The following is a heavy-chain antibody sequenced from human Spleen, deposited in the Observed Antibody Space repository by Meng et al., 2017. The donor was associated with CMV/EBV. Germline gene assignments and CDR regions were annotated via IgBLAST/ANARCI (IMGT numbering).Heavy chain of an antibody. V-gene: IGHV3-15*01. J-gene: IGHJ5*02. CDR1: GFTFGDYA. D-gene: IGHD6-13*01. Sequence: GESLKISCTTSGFTFGDYAMSWVRQAPGKGLEWVGRTKSKTDGGTTDYAAPVKGRFTISRDDSKNTLYLQMNSLKTEDTAVYYCTTEAYSSSWCWFDPWGQGTLVTVSS. CDR3: TTEAYSSSWCWFDP. CDR2: TKSKTDGGTT.